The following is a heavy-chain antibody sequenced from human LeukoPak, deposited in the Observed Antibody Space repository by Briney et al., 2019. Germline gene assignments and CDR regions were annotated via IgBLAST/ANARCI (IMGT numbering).Heavy chain of an antibody. CDR2: IYYSGNT. CDR3: ARGPTRDDVFDI. Sequence: PSETLSLTCTVSGGSISSYYWSWIRQPPGKGLEWIGYIYYSGNTNYNPSLRSRVTISVDTSKNQFSLKLSSVTAADTAVYYCARGPTRDDVFDIWGQGTMVTVSS. V-gene: IGHV4-59*01. CDR1: GGSISSYY. J-gene: IGHJ3*02.